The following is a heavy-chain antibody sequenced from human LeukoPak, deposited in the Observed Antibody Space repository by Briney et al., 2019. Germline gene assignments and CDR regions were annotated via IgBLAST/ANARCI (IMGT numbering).Heavy chain of an antibody. CDR2: IHYSGST. Sequence: SETLSLTCTVSGGSISSYYWSWIRQPPGKGLEWIGYIHYSGSTNYNPSLKSRVTISIDTSKNLFSLNLSSVTAADTAVYYCARARSSPGTSYYYHYYMDVWGKGTTVTVSS. D-gene: IGHD6-6*01. V-gene: IGHV4-59*01. J-gene: IGHJ6*03. CDR1: GGSISSYY. CDR3: ARARSSPGTSYYYHYYMDV.